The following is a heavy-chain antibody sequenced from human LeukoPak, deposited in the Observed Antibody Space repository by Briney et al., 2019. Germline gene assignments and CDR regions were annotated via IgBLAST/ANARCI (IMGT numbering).Heavy chain of an antibody. Sequence: GESLKISCKGSGYNFTSYWIGWVRQMPGKGLEWMGIIYPGDSATRYSPSFQGQFTISADKSTSTPYLQWSSLNASDTAMYYCARQGECLQYYYFDFWGQGTLVTVSS. CDR1: GYNFTSYW. D-gene: IGHD5-24*01. CDR2: IYPGDSAT. J-gene: IGHJ4*02. CDR3: ARQGECLQYYYFDF. V-gene: IGHV5-51*01.